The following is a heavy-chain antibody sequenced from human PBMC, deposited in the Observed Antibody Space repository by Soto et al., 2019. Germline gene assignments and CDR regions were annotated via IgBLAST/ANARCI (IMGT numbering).Heavy chain of an antibody. CDR3: AKNIQIVVVPAAMGNWFDP. CDR2: ISGSGGST. Sequence: GGSLRLSCAASGFSFSSYAMSWVRQAPGKGLEWVSAISGSGGSTYYADSVKGRFTISRDNSKNTLYLQMNSLRAEDTAVYYCAKNIQIVVVPAAMGNWFDPWGQGTLVTVSS. CDR1: GFSFSSYA. V-gene: IGHV3-23*01. D-gene: IGHD2-2*01. J-gene: IGHJ5*02.